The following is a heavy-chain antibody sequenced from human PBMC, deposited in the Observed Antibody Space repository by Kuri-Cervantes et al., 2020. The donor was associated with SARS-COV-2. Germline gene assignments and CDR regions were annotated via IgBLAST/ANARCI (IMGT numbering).Heavy chain of an antibody. J-gene: IGHJ3*02. CDR2: INHSGST. CDR3: ARGEGIVLVVYALAFDI. CDR1: GGSFSGYY. Sequence: SQTLSLTCAVYGGSFSGYYWSWIRQPPGKGLEWIGEINHSGSTNHNPSLKSRVTISVDTSKNQFSLKLSSVTAADTAVYYCARGEGIVLVVYALAFDIWGQGTMVTVSS. D-gene: IGHD2-8*02. V-gene: IGHV4-34*01.